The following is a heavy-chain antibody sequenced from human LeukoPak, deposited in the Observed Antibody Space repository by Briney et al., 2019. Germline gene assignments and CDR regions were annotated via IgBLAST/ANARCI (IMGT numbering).Heavy chain of an antibody. Sequence: PSETLSLTCTVSGGSISSSNSTSSYYWGWIRQPPGTGLEWIGSIYYSGATYYNPSLKSRVTVSVDTSKNQFSLKLSSVTAADTAVYYCARQRGYNYGLFDYWGQGTLVTVSS. CDR3: ARQRGYNYGLFDY. CDR1: GGSISSSNSTSSYY. D-gene: IGHD5-18*01. J-gene: IGHJ4*02. CDR2: IYYSGAT. V-gene: IGHV4-39*01.